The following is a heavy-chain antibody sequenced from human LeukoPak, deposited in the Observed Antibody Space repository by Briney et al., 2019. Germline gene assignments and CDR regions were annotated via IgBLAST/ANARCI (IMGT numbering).Heavy chain of an antibody. J-gene: IGHJ6*04. Sequence: GGSLPLSCTASEFTFGDYAISWVRQAPGKGLEWLGFIRSKDNDGTTDYAASVKGRFIISRDDSKSVAYLQMNDLKTEDTAVYYCTRDRWGGDYISRGMDVWGKGTTVTISS. CDR3: TRDRWGGDYISRGMDV. CDR1: EFTFGDYA. V-gene: IGHV3-49*04. CDR2: IRSKDNDGTT. D-gene: IGHD4-17*01.